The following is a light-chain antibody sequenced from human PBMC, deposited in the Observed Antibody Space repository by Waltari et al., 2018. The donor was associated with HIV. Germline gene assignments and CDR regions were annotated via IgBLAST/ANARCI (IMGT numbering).Light chain of an antibody. CDR1: SGHINYA. Sequence: QLVVTQSPSASASLGASVKLTCTLSSGHINYAIAWHPQQPEKGPRYLMKVNSDGSHSKGDGIPDRFSGSSSGADRYLTISSLQSEDEADYYCQTWGTGIWVFGGGTKLTVL. CDR3: QTWGTGIWV. CDR2: VNSDGSH. V-gene: IGLV4-69*01. J-gene: IGLJ3*02.